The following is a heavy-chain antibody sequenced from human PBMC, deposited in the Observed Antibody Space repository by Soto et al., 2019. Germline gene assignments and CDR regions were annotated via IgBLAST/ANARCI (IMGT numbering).Heavy chain of an antibody. V-gene: IGHV3-23*01. CDR2: ISGTGERT. D-gene: IGHD2-15*01. J-gene: IGHJ5*02. CDR3: AKAPGVANWFDP. Sequence: EVQLLESGGGLVQPGGSLRLSCAASGLTFNSYSMTWVRQAPGQGLEWVSAISGTGERTYYADSVQGRFTISRDNSKSTVFLQLSSLRAEDTAVYYCAKAPGVANWFDPWGQGTLVTVSS. CDR1: GLTFNSYS.